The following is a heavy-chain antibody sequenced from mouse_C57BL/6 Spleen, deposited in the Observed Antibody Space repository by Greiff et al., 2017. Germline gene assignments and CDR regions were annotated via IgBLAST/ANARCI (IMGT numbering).Heavy chain of an antibody. D-gene: IGHD2-4*01. CDR2: IRLKSDNYAT. CDR3: TRDYGYFDY. V-gene: IGHV6-3*01. CDR1: GFTFSNYW. Sequence: EVKLMESGGGLVQPGGSMKLSCVASGFTFSNYWMNWVRQSPEKGLEWVAQIRLKSDNYATHYAESVKGRFTISRDDSKSSVYLQMNNLRAEDTGIYYCTRDYGYFDYWGQGTTRTVSS. J-gene: IGHJ2*01.